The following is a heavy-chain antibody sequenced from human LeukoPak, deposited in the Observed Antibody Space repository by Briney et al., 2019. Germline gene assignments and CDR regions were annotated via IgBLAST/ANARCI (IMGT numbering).Heavy chain of an antibody. CDR1: GFTFSSYS. Sequence: RAGGSLRLSCAASGFTFSSYSMNWVRQAPGKGLEWVSSISSSSSYIYYADSVKGRFTISRDNAKNSLYLQMNSLRAEDTAVYYCARDHLKNYDILTGYRYGTDVWGRGTTVTVSS. J-gene: IGHJ6*02. CDR3: ARDHLKNYDILTGYRYGTDV. CDR2: ISSSSSYI. V-gene: IGHV3-21*01. D-gene: IGHD3-9*01.